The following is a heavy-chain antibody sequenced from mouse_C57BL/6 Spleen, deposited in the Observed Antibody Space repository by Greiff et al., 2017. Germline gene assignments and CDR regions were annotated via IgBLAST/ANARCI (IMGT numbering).Heavy chain of an antibody. CDR2: FHPSYDDT. Sequence: VLLEESGAELVKPGASVKMSCKASGYTFTTYPIQWMKQNPGQSLEWIGNFHPSYDDTKYNEKFKGKATLTVEKSSSTVYMELSRLTSDDSAVYYCAISYDGYPGAMDYWGQGTSVTVSS. CDR3: AISYDGYPGAMDY. J-gene: IGHJ4*01. V-gene: IGHV1-47*01. D-gene: IGHD2-3*01. CDR1: GYTFTTYP.